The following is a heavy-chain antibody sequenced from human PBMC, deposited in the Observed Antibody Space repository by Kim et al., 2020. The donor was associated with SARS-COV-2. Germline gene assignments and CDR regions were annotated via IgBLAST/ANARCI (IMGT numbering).Heavy chain of an antibody. V-gene: IGHV3-48*02. CDR1: GFTFSSYS. CDR3: ARAPAYDSSGYYYHVHYFDY. D-gene: IGHD3-22*01. CDR2: ISSSSSTI. J-gene: IGHJ4*02. Sequence: GGSLRLSCAASGFTFSSYSMNWVRQAPGKGLEWVSYISSSSSTIYYADSVKGRFTISRDNAKNSLYLQMNSLRDEDTAVYYCARAPAYDSSGYYYHVHYFDYWGQGTLVTVSS.